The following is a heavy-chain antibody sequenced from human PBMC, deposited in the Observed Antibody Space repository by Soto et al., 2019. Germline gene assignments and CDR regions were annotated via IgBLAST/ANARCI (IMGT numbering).Heavy chain of an antibody. Sequence: EVQLLESGGGLVQPGGSLRLSCAASGFTFSSYAMSWVRQAPGKGLEWVSAISGSGGTTYYADSVKGQFTFSGDNCKNTLYLQMNSMRAEDTAVYYCAKTANGWFSAFDIWGQGTMVTVSS. J-gene: IGHJ3*02. CDR3: AKTANGWFSAFDI. CDR1: GFTFSSYA. V-gene: IGHV3-23*01. D-gene: IGHD6-19*01. CDR2: ISGSGGTT.